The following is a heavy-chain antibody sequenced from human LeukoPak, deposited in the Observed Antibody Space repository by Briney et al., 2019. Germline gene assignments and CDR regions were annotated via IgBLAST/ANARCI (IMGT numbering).Heavy chain of an antibody. Sequence: KSSETLSLTCAVYGGSFSGYYWSWIRQPPGKGLEWIGEINHSGSTNYNPSLKSRVTISVDTSKNQFSLKLSSVTAADTAVYYCARAKLRGVVINDLRWFDPWGQGTLVTVSS. CDR3: ARAKLRGVVINDLRWFDP. CDR2: INHSGST. D-gene: IGHD3-3*01. V-gene: IGHV4-34*01. CDR1: GGSFSGYY. J-gene: IGHJ5*02.